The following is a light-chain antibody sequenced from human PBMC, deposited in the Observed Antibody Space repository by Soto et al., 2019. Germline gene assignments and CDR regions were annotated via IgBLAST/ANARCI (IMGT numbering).Light chain of an antibody. CDR3: RSYTSSITLV. Sequence: QSALTQPASVSGSPGQSITISCTGTSSDVGGYNYVSWYQQHPGKAPKLMIYDVSNRPSGVSNRFSGSKSGNTASLTIYGHQDEDEAYYYCRSYTSSITLVFGEGT. CDR2: DVS. J-gene: IGLJ2*01. CDR1: SSDVGGYNY. V-gene: IGLV2-14*01.